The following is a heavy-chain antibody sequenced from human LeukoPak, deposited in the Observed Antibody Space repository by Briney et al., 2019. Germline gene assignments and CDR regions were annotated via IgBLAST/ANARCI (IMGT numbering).Heavy chain of an antibody. CDR1: GGSISSYY. J-gene: IGHJ3*02. CDR3: ARGMTTVVTFDAFDI. D-gene: IGHD4-23*01. V-gene: IGHV4-59*08. Sequence: PSETLSLTCTVSGGSISSYYWSWIRQPPGKGLEWIGYIYYSGSTNYNPSLKSRVTISVDTSKNQFSLKLSSVTAADTAVCYCARGMTTVVTFDAFDIWGQGTMVTVSS. CDR2: IYYSGST.